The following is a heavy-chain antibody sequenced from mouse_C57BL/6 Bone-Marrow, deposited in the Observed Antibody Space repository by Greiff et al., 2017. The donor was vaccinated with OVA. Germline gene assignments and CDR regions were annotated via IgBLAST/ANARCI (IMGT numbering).Heavy chain of an antibody. V-gene: IGHV5-6*01. J-gene: IGHJ1*03. D-gene: IGHD4-1*01. CDR3: ARHETNWDWYFDV. CDR1: GFTFSSYG. Sequence: EVQGVESGGDLVKPGGSLKLSCAASGFTFSSYGMSWVRQTPDKRLEWVATISSGGSYTYYPDSVKGRFTISRDNAKNTLYLQMSSLKSEDTAMYYCARHETNWDWYFDVWGTGTTVTVSS. CDR2: ISSGGSYT.